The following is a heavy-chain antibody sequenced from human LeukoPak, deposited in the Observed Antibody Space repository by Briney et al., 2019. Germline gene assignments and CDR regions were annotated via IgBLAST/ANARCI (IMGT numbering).Heavy chain of an antibody. V-gene: IGHV3-48*02. Sequence: GGSLRLSCAASGFTFSSYAMSWVRQAPGKGLEWVPYINSGSDTIYYADSVKGRFTISRDNAKNSLYLQMNTLRDDDTAMYYCARDSAPITMVVEVPAGFDYWGPGTQVTVSS. CDR3: ARDSAPITMVVEVPAGFDY. CDR1: GFTFSSYA. J-gene: IGHJ4*02. D-gene: IGHD3-22*01. CDR2: INSGSDTI.